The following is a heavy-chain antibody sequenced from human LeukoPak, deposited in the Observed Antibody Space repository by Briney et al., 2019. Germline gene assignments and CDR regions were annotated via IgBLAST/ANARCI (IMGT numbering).Heavy chain of an antibody. Sequence: SETLSLTCTVSGGSISSYYWSWIRQPPGKGLEWIGYIYTSGSTNYNPSLKSRVTISVDTSKSQFSLKLSSVTAADTAVYYCARMGGYDILTGYSPPYYYYYYMDVWGKGTTVTVSS. CDR3: ARMGGYDILTGYSPPYYYYYYMDV. D-gene: IGHD3-9*01. CDR1: GGSISSYY. CDR2: IYTSGST. J-gene: IGHJ6*03. V-gene: IGHV4-4*09.